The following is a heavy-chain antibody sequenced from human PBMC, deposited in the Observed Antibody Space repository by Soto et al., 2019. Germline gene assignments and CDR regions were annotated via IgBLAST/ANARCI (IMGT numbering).Heavy chain of an antibody. D-gene: IGHD5-18*01. V-gene: IGHV1-18*01. Sequence: QVQLVQSGTEVKKPGASVKVSCKTSGYTFTSYGISWVRQAPGQGLEWMGLISPYNGDTIYARKFQGRVIVTADTGTSTVYMELRSLRSDDTAVYYCVRDASSGYRGWWDPWGQGTLVTVSS. CDR1: GYTFTSYG. J-gene: IGHJ5*02. CDR2: ISPYNGDT. CDR3: VRDASSGYRGWWDP.